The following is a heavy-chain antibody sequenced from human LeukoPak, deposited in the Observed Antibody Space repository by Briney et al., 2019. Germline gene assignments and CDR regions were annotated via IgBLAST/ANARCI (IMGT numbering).Heavy chain of an antibody. CDR2: IKQDGSEK. D-gene: IGHD6-6*01. V-gene: IGHV3-7*01. CDR3: ARGRPVDY. Sequence: QSGGSLRLSCVVSGSTFSRYWMSWVRQAPGKGLEWVANIKQDGSEKYYVDSVKGRFTISRDNAKNSLYLQMNSLRAEDTAVYYCARGRPVDYWGQGTLVTVSS. CDR1: GSTFSRYW. J-gene: IGHJ4*02.